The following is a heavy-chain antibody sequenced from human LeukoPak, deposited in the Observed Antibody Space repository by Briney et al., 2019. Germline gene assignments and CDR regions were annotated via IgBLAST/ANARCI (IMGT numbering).Heavy chain of an antibody. D-gene: IGHD7-27*01. CDR3: AKGLTGHDY. Sequence: GGSLRLSCAASGFTFSSYAMSWVRQAPGKGLEWVSTISGGGDTYYPDSVKGRFTVSRDNSKNTLYVQMNSLRAEDTAVYYCAKGLTGHDYWGQGTLVTVPS. V-gene: IGHV3-23*01. CDR2: ISGGGDT. J-gene: IGHJ4*02. CDR1: GFTFSSYA.